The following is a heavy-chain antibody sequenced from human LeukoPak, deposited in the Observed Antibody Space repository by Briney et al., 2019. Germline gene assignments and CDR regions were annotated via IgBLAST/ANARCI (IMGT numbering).Heavy chain of an antibody. Sequence: GGSLRLSCAASGFDSSSNWMHWVRHAPGQGLVWVSRIKGDGISTNYADSVKGRFTISRDIAKNTLYLQMNSLRAEDTGVYYCAKDHYWSIDYWGRGTLVTVSS. D-gene: IGHD3-3*01. CDR1: GFDSSSNW. CDR2: IKGDGIST. V-gene: IGHV3-74*01. CDR3: AKDHYWSIDY. J-gene: IGHJ4*02.